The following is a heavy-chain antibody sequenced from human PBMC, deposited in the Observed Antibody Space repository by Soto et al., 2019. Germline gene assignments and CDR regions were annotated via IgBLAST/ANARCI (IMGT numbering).Heavy chain of an antibody. CDR2: ISSSSSYI. D-gene: IGHD6-19*01. Sequence: GGSLRLSCAASGFTFSSYSMNWVRQAPGKGLEWVSSISSSSSYIYYADSVKGRFTISRDNAKNSLYLQMNSLRAEDTAVYYCARSDIAVVYSFDYWGQGTLVTVSS. CDR3: ARSDIAVVYSFDY. CDR1: GFTFSSYS. J-gene: IGHJ4*02. V-gene: IGHV3-21*01.